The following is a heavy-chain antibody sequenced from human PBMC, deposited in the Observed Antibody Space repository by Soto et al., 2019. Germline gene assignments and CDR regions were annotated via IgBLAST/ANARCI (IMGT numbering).Heavy chain of an antibody. J-gene: IGHJ5*02. Sequence: PSETLSLTCTVSVGAISSGDYYWSWIRQPPGKGLEWIGYIYYSGSTYYNPSLKSRVIISVDTSKNQFSLKLSSVTAADTAVYYCARDQYSSSSVWFDPSGQGTLVTVSS. V-gene: IGHV4-30-4*01. CDR3: ARDQYSSSSVWFDP. CDR1: VGAISSGDYY. D-gene: IGHD6-6*01. CDR2: IYYSGST.